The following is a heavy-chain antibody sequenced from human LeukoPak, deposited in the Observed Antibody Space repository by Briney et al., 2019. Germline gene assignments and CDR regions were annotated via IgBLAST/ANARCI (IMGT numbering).Heavy chain of an antibody. CDR1: SGSISSANYY. V-gene: IGHV4-39*01. Sequence: SETLSLTCTVSSGSISSANYYWGWLRQPPGKGLEWIGIMYYSGSSSYNSSLKSRVTISVDTSKNQFSLRLSSVTAADTAVYYCARKVVRGVICWFDAWGQGTLVTVSS. CDR2: MYYSGSS. CDR3: ARKVVRGVICWFDA. D-gene: IGHD3-10*01. J-gene: IGHJ5*02.